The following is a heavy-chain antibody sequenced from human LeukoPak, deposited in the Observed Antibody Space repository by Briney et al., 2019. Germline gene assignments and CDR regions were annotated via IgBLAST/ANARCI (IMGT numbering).Heavy chain of an antibody. CDR2: ISGSGSNT. CDR1: GFTLSSYA. CDR3: AKDLGGPAPTPYGMDV. J-gene: IGHJ6*02. V-gene: IGHV3-23*01. Sequence: GGPLRLSCAASGFTLSSYAVSWVRQAPGKGLEWVSTISGSGSNTYYADSVKGRFTISRDNSKNTLYLQMNSLRAEDTAVYYCAKDLGGPAPTPYGMDVWGQGTTVTVSS. D-gene: IGHD2-2*02.